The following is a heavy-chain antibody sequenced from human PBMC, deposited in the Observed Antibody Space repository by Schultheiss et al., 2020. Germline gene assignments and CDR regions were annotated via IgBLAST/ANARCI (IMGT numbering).Heavy chain of an antibody. J-gene: IGHJ6*02. CDR2: IYTSGST. CDR1: GGSISSYY. CDR3: ARGLYSSWGPYYYGMDV. Sequence: SETLPLTCTVSGGSISSYYWSWIRQPAGKGLEWIGRIYTSGSTDYNPSLKSRVTMSIDTSKNQFSLKLNSVTDADTAVYYCARGLYSSWGPYYYGMDVWGQGTSVTVSS. V-gene: IGHV4-4*07. D-gene: IGHD6-6*01.